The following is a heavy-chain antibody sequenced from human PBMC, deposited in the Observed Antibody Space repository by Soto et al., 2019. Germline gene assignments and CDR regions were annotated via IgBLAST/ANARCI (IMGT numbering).Heavy chain of an antibody. CDR1: GYPVTAYY. Sequence: QLHLVQSGAVVKKPGASVTVSCSASGYPVTAYYMHWVRQAPGRGLEWMGGINPATGAAKYTQRFQGRVTMTRDTSPSTGFMELSGLTSEDTAVFYCARGGGVGVAGSAAFDMWGQGTLVTVSS. V-gene: IGHV1-2*02. CDR2: INPATGAA. J-gene: IGHJ3*02. CDR3: ARGGGVGVAGSAAFDM. D-gene: IGHD3-3*01.